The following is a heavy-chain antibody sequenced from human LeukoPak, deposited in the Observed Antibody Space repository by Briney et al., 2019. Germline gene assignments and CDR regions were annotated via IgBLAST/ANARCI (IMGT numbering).Heavy chain of an antibody. CDR2: INSDGSST. J-gene: IGHJ4*02. D-gene: IGHD1-26*01. CDR3: ARGFIVGATRFDY. CDR1: GFTFSSYW. Sequence: GGSLRLSCAASGFTFSSYWMHWVRQAPGKGLVWVSRINSDGSSTSYADSVKGRFTISRDNAKNTLYLQMNSLRAEDTAVYYCARGFIVGATRFDYWGQGTLVTVSS. V-gene: IGHV3-74*01.